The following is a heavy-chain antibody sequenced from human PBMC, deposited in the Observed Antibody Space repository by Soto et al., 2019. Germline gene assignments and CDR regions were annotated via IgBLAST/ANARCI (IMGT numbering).Heavy chain of an antibody. D-gene: IGHD3-10*01. CDR2: IYHSGST. CDR3: ARDQVLWFGDQDNWFDP. V-gene: IGHV4-38-2*02. Sequence: PSETLSLTCAVSGYSISSGYYWGFIRQAPGKGLEWIGSIYHSGSTYYNPSLKSRVTISVDTSKTQFSLKLSSVTAADTAVYYCARDQVLWFGDQDNWFDPWGQGTLVTVSS. CDR1: GYSISSGYY. J-gene: IGHJ5*02.